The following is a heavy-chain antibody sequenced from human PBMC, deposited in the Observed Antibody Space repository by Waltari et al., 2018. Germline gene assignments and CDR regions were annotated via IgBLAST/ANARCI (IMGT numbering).Heavy chain of an antibody. D-gene: IGHD1-26*01. CDR2: IKYDGSEE. CDR3: ARDPERGALDY. CDR1: GCTFSGSW. J-gene: IGHJ4*02. Sequence: EVQVVESGGGLVQPGESLRLSCAASGCTFSGSWMSWVRQPPGKGLEWVANIKYDGSEEYYVDSVKGRFTISRDNAKNSLYLQMNSLRVEDTAVYYCARDPERGALDYWGQGTLVAVSS. V-gene: IGHV3-7*01.